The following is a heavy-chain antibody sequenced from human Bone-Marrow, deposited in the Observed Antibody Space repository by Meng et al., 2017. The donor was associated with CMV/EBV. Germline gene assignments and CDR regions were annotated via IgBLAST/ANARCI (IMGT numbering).Heavy chain of an antibody. Sequence: DRLTGYWSGWVRQMPVKGLEWMEIIYPADSDTRYSASFQGQVTISADKSSNTAYLQWSTLKASDTAMYYCARALTYCSTTSCYMKYWGQGALVTVSS. D-gene: IGHD2-2*02. CDR3: ARALTYCSTTSCYMKY. V-gene: IGHV5-51*01. CDR2: IYPADSDT. CDR1: DRLTGYW. J-gene: IGHJ4*02.